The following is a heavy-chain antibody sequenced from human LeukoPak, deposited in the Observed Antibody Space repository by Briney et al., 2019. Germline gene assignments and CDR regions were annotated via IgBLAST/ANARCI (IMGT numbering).Heavy chain of an antibody. CDR2: INHSGST. CDR1: GRSFSGYY. Sequence: SETLSLTCAVHGRSFSGYYWSSIRQTPGKGQEWIGEINHSGSTNYNPSLKSRVTISVDTSKNQFSLKLSSVTAADTAVYYCARGPLGYCSSTSCYVSVYYYYYMDVWGKGTTVTVSS. V-gene: IGHV4-34*01. CDR3: ARGPLGYCSSTSCYVSVYYYYYMDV. D-gene: IGHD2-2*01. J-gene: IGHJ6*03.